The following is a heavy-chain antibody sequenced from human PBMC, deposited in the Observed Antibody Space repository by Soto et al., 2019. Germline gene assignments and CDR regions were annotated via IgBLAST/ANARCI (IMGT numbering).Heavy chain of an antibody. CDR2: AYFRSKWYI. D-gene: IGHD2-2*02. J-gene: IGHJ4*02. Sequence: LSQTLSLTCDISGESVSSNSAAWNWVRQSPSRGLEWLGRAYFRSKWYIDYRVFLQGRITITPDTSKNQLSLQLDFVTAEDTATYYCAGGYTAGWHDYWGQGILVTVSS. V-gene: IGHV6-1*01. CDR1: GESVSSNSAA. CDR3: AGGYTAGWHDY.